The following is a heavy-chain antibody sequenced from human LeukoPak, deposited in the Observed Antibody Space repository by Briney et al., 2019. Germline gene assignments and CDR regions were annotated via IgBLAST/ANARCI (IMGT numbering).Heavy chain of an antibody. CDR1: GYTFTGYY. V-gene: IGHV1-2*04. CDR3: ALTRDPTGDWFDP. CDR2: INPNSGGT. J-gene: IGHJ5*02. Sequence: ASVKVSCKASGYTFTGYYMHWVRQAPGQGLEWMGWINPNSGGTNYAQKFQGWVTMTRDTSISTAYMELSRLRSDDTAVYYCALTRDPTGDWFDPWGQGTLVTVSS. D-gene: IGHD5-24*01.